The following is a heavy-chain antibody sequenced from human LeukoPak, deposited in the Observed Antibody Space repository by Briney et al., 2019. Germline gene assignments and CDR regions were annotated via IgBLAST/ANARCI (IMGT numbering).Heavy chain of an antibody. V-gene: IGHV3-66*01. Sequence: GGSLRLSCAASGFSVNTNYMTWVRQAPGKGLEWVSVLYSGGGAYYADSVKDRFTISRDYSQNTLLLQMNSLRAEDTAVYYCAREKWELRGYYYYYMDVWGKGTTVTVSS. CDR2: LYSGGGA. CDR3: AREKWELRGYYYYYMDV. CDR1: GFSVNTNY. J-gene: IGHJ6*03. D-gene: IGHD1-26*01.